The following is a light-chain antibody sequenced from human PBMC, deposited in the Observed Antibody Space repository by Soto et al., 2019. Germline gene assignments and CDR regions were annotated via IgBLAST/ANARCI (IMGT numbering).Light chain of an antibody. CDR1: SGHSSYA. J-gene: IGLJ3*02. V-gene: IGLV4-69*01. Sequence: QSVLTQSPSASASLGASVKLTCTLSSGHSSYAIAWHQQQPEKGPRYLMKVNSDGSHSKGDEIPDRFSGSSSGAERYLTIAILQSEDESDYYCQTWGTGIRVFGGGTKLTVL. CDR3: QTWGTGIRV. CDR2: VNSDGSH.